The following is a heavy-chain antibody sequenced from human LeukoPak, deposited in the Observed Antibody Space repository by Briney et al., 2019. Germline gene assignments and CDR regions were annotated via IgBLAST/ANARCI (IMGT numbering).Heavy chain of an antibody. Sequence: GGSLRLSCAASGFTFSSYWMSWVRQAPGKGLEWVANIKRDGSEKYYVDSVKGRFTISRDNAKNSLYLQMNSLRAEDTAVYYCARVKAYYYDSSGYYGYWGQGTLVTVSS. V-gene: IGHV3-7*01. CDR3: ARVKAYYYDSSGYYGY. CDR1: GFTFSSYW. D-gene: IGHD3-22*01. CDR2: IKRDGSEK. J-gene: IGHJ4*02.